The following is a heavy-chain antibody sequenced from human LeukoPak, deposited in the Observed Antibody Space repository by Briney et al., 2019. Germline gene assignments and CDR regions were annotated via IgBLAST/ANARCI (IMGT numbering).Heavy chain of an antibody. CDR2: IYYSGST. D-gene: IGHD5-12*01. J-gene: IGHJ4*02. Sequence: PSETLSLTCTVSGGSIGSYYWSWIRQPPGKGLEWIGYIYYSGSTYYNPSLKSRVTISVDTSKNQFSLKLSSVTAADTAVYYCARGGNSGYALPFDYWGQGTLVIVSS. V-gene: IGHV4-30-4*08. CDR1: GGSIGSYY. CDR3: ARGGNSGYALPFDY.